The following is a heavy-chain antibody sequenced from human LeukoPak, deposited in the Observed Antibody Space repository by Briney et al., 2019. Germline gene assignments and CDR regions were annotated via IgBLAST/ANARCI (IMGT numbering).Heavy chain of an antibody. CDR3: ARGKVVAGTGSSAFDI. CDR2: INPNSGGT. J-gene: IGHJ3*02. CDR1: GYTFTGYY. V-gene: IGHV1-2*02. Sequence: ASVKVSCKASGYTFTGYYMQWVRQAPGQGLEWMGWINPNSGGTNYAQKLQGRVTMTRDTSISTAYMELSRLRSDDTAVYYCARGKVVAGTGSSAFDIWGQGTKVTVSS. D-gene: IGHD6-19*01.